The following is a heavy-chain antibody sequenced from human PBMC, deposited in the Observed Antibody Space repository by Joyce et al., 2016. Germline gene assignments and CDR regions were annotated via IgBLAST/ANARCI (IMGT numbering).Heavy chain of an antibody. V-gene: IGHV4-39*01. J-gene: IGHJ4*02. D-gene: IGHD3-10*01. CDR2: IYYSGST. Sequence: QLQLQESGPGLVKPSETLSLTCTVSGGSISRSNYYWGWIRQPPGKGLEWIGNIYYSGSTYYNPSLKSRVTISADTAVYYCASGDEGGKGGSTLLTLGFDYWGQGTLVTVSS. CDR3: FDY. CDR1: GGSISRSNYY.